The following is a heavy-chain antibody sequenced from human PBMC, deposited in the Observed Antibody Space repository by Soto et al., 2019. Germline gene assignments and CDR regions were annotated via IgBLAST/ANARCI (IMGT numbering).Heavy chain of an antibody. CDR1: GGSISSGDYY. J-gene: IGHJ5*02. V-gene: IGHV4-31*03. D-gene: IGHD3-3*01. CDR3: ARWWSGSRQGFDP. CDR2: IYYSGST. Sequence: QVQLQESGPGLVKPSQTLSLTCTVSGGSISSGDYYWSWIRQHPGKGLEWIGYIYYSGSTYHNPSLKSRVTISVDTSKNQFSLKLCSVTAADTAVYFCARWWSGSRQGFDPWGQGTLVTVSS.